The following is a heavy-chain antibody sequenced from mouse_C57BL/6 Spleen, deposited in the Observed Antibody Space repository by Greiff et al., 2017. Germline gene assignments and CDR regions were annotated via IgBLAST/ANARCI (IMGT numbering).Heavy chain of an antibody. Sequence: QVQLQQPGAELVKPGASVKLSCKASGYTFTSYWMHWVKQRPGQGLEWIGMIHPNSCSTNYNEKFKSKATLTVDKSSSTAYMQLSSLTSEDSAVYYCARVILGPWFAYWGQGTLVTVSA. D-gene: IGHD4-1*01. CDR1: GYTFTSYW. CDR2: IHPNSCST. CDR3: ARVILGPWFAY. J-gene: IGHJ3*01. V-gene: IGHV1-64*01.